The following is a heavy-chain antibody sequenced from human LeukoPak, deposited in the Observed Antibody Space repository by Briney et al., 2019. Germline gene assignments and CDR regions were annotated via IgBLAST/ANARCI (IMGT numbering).Heavy chain of an antibody. Sequence: GASVKVSCKASGYTFTSYGISWVRQAPGQGLEWMGWISAYNGNTNYAQKLQGRVTMTTDTSTSTAYMELRSLRSDDTAVYYCARENLLRYFDWLLIPPSGYYYMDVWGKGTTVTVSS. CDR2: ISAYNGNT. CDR3: ARENLLRYFDWLLIPPSGYYYMDV. D-gene: IGHD3-9*01. CDR1: GYTFTSYG. V-gene: IGHV1-18*01. J-gene: IGHJ6*03.